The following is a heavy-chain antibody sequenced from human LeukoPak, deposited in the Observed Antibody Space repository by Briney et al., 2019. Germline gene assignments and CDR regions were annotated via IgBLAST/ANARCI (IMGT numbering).Heavy chain of an antibody. V-gene: IGHV3-30*15. J-gene: IGHJ4*02. CDR2: ISDDGSRQ. Sequence: GGSLRLSCAASGFTFRSYAMHRVRQAPGKGREGGEVISDDGSRQHYADFLEGRFTISRDNSKNTVSLQMSSLRTEDTAVYFCAREQSGDGWSGFDYWGQGTLVTVSS. D-gene: IGHD6-19*01. CDR1: GFTFRSYA. CDR3: AREQSGDGWSGFDY.